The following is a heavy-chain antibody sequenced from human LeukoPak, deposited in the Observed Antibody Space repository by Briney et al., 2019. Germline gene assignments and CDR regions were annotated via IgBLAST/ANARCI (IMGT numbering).Heavy chain of an antibody. D-gene: IGHD2-2*01. CDR1: GFTFNSYA. V-gene: IGHV3-21*01. Sequence: GGSLRLSCAASGFTFNSYAMSWVRQAPGKGLEWVSAISPGGSDTYYADSVKGRFTISRDNAKNSLYLQMNSLRAEDTAVYYCARLVGCSSTSCYAGDWFDPWGQGTLVTVSS. CDR3: ARLVGCSSTSCYAGDWFDP. CDR2: ISPGGSDT. J-gene: IGHJ5*02.